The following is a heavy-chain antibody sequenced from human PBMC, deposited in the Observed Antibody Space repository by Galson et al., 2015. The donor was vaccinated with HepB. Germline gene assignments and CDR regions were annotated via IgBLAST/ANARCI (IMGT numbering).Heavy chain of an antibody. CDR1: GFTFSTYG. V-gene: IGHV3-33*01. CDR3: ARDPSPYISSSFDN. D-gene: IGHD6-6*01. J-gene: IGHJ4*02. Sequence: SLRLSCAASGFTFSTYGMHWVRQAPGKGLEWMAVIWYDGSNKYYADSVKSRFTISSDNSKNTLYLQMNSLRAEATAVFYCARDPSPYISSSFDNWGQGTLVTVSA. CDR2: IWYDGSNK.